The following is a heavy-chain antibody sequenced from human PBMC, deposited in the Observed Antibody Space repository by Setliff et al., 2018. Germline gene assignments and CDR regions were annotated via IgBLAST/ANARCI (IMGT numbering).Heavy chain of an antibody. V-gene: IGHV4-39*01. Sequence: LSLTCTVSGASISSGTYYWAWIRQPPGKGLEWIGRIHYRGTTYSNASLASRLTISVDTAKNQFSLKLTSVTAADTAVYCCARTGTYRYFDYWGQGTRVTVS. CDR3: ARTGTYRYFDY. CDR2: IHYRGTT. D-gene: IGHD1-1*01. CDR1: GASISSGTYY. J-gene: IGHJ4*02.